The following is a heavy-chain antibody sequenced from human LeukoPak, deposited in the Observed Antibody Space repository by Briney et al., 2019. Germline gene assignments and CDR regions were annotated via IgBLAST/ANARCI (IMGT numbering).Heavy chain of an antibody. Sequence: GGSLRLSCAASGFTFSSYGMHWVRQAPGKGLEWVAFIRYDGSNKYYADSVKGRFTISRDNSKNTLYLQMNSLRAEDTAVYYCARVWGYSSSSAFDYWGQGTLVTVSS. V-gene: IGHV3-30*02. J-gene: IGHJ4*02. D-gene: IGHD6-6*01. CDR1: GFTFSSYG. CDR3: ARVWGYSSSSAFDY. CDR2: IRYDGSNK.